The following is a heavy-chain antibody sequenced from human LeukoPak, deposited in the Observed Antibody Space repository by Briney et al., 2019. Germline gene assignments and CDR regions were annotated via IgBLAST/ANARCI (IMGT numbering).Heavy chain of an antibody. CDR1: GYTFSGYY. CDR2: INPNSGGT. CDR3: ARHYYDSSGYYPALGY. D-gene: IGHD3-22*01. V-gene: IGHV1-2*02. Sequence: ASVKVSCKASGYTFSGYYMHGVRQAPGQGLEWMGWINPNSGGTNYAQKFQGRVTMTRDTSTSNAYMETTRLQSDDPAVYYCARHYYDSSGYYPALGYWGQGTLVTVSS. J-gene: IGHJ4*02.